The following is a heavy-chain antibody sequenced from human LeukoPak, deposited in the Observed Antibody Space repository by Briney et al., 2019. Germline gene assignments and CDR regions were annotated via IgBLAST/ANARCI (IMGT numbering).Heavy chain of an antibody. CDR3: ARGYCSSTSCYGYYYYYYMDV. D-gene: IGHD2-2*01. V-gene: IGHV1-8*03. Sequence: ASVKVSCKASGYTFTSYDINWVRQATGQGLEWMGWMNPNSGNTGYAQKFQGRVTITRNTSISTAYMELSSLRSEDTAVYYCARGYCSSTSCYGYYYYYYMDVWGKGTTVTISS. J-gene: IGHJ6*03. CDR2: MNPNSGNT. CDR1: GYTFTSYD.